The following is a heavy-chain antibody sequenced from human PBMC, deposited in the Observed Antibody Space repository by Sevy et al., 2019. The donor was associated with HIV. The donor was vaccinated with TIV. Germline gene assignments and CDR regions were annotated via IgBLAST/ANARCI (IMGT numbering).Heavy chain of an antibody. Sequence: ASVKVSCKASGYTFTSYGISWVRQAPGQGLEWMGWISAYNGNTNYAQKLQGRVTMTTDTSTSTAYMELRYLRSDVTALYYFVRDVEDSGPAARVRYYYYYGMDVWVHVTTVTVSS. CDR2: ISAYNGNT. CDR3: VRDVEDSGPAARVRYYYYYGMDV. CDR1: GYTFTSYG. D-gene: IGHD2-2*01. V-gene: IGHV1-18*01. J-gene: IGHJ6*02.